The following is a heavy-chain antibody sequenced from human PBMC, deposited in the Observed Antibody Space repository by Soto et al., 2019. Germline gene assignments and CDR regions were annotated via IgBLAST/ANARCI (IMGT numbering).Heavy chain of an antibody. Sequence: GGSLRLSCAASGFTFSSYAMIWVRQAPGKGLEWVSAISGSGGSTYYADSVKGRFTISRDNSKNTLYLQMNSLRAEDTAVYYCAKDGKEQWLPFDYWGQGTLVTVSS. D-gene: IGHD3-22*01. J-gene: IGHJ4*02. V-gene: IGHV3-23*01. CDR3: AKDGKEQWLPFDY. CDR1: GFTFSSYA. CDR2: ISGSGGST.